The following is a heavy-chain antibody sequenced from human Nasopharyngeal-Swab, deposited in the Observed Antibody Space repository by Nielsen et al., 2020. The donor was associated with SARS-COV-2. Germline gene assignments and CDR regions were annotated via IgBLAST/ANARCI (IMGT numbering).Heavy chain of an antibody. Sequence: VRQAPGKGLEWMGIIYPGDSDTRYSPSFQGQVTISADKSISTVYLQWSSLKASDTAMYYCARLGYGSGSYVDYWGQGTLVTVSS. D-gene: IGHD3-10*01. V-gene: IGHV5-51*01. CDR2: IYPGDSDT. CDR3: ARLGYGSGSYVDY. J-gene: IGHJ4*02.